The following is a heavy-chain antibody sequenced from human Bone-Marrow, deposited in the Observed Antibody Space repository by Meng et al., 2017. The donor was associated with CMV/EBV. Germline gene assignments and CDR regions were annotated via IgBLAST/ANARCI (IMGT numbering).Heavy chain of an antibody. CDR2: ISSSGSTI. V-gene: IGHV3-48*04. CDR1: GFTFSSYA. Sequence: GESLKISCAASGFTFSSYAMSWVRQAPGKGLEWVSYISSSGSTIYYADSVKGRFTISRDNAKNSLYLQMNSLRAEDTAVYYCARAGYGRGYFDYWGQGTLVTVSS. CDR3: ARAGYGRGYFDY. D-gene: IGHD5-12*01. J-gene: IGHJ4*02.